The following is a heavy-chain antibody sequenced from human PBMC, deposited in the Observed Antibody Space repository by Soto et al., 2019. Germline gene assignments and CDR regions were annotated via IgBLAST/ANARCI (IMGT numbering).Heavy chain of an antibody. CDR2: ISGSGGST. D-gene: IGHD5-18*01. CDR3: AKERYSYGTRGYFDY. CDR1: GFTFSSYA. Sequence: EVQLLESGGGLVQPGGSPRLSCAASGFTFSSYAMSWVRQAPGKGLEWVSAISGSGGSTYYADSVKGRFTISRDNSKNTLYLQMNSLRAEDTAIYYCAKERYSYGTRGYFDYWGQGTLVTVSS. J-gene: IGHJ4*02. V-gene: IGHV3-23*01.